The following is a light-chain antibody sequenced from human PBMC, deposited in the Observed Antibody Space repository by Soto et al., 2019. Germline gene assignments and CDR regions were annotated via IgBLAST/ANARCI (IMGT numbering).Light chain of an antibody. CDR3: SSYTSSSTVV. J-gene: IGLJ2*01. V-gene: IGLV2-14*01. CDR2: DVT. Sequence: QSALTQPASVSGSPGKSITISCTGTNSDVGGYNYVSWYQQHPGKAPKLMIYDVTNRPSGVSNRFSGSRSGNTASLTISGLQAEDEADYYCSSYTSSSTVVFGGGTKLTVL. CDR1: NSDVGGYNY.